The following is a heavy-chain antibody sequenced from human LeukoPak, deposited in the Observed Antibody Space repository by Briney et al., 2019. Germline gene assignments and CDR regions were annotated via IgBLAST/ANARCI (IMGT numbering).Heavy chain of an antibody. CDR3: ASQRWYYYDSSASDS. CDR2: ISASGDNT. CDR1: GFTFSSYD. V-gene: IGHV3-23*01. J-gene: IGHJ4*02. D-gene: IGHD3-22*01. Sequence: AGTLTLTCAASGFTFSSYDRTWVRQAPGRGLEWVSSISASGDNTYYGDSVKGRFTISRDNAKKSLYLQMNSLRAEDTAVYHCASQRWYYYDSSASDSWGQGTLVTVSS.